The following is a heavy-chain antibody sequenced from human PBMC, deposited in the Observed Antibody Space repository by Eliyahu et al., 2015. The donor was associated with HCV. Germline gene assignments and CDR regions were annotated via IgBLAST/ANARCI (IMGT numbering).Heavy chain of an antibody. CDR3: ARIPATSDCSGGSCHYYYYGMDV. CDR1: XFSLSXXXMC. Sequence: QVTLRESGPALVKPTQTLTLTCTFSXFSLSXXXMCXXXLRQPPGKALEWLALIDWDDDKYYXXSLKTRLTISKDTSKNQVVLTMTNMDPVDTATYYCARIPATSDCSGGSCHYYYYGMDVWGQGTTVTVSS. J-gene: IGHJ6*02. D-gene: IGHD2-15*01. CDR2: IDWDDDK. V-gene: IGHV2-70*01.